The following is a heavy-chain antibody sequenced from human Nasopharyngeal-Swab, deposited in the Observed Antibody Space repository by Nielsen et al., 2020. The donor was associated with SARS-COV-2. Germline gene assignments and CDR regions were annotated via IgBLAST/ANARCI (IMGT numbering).Heavy chain of an antibody. Sequence: SETLSLTCTVSGGSISSYYWSWIRQPPGKGLEWIGYIYYSGITNYNPSLKSRVIISVDTSKNQFSLKLSSVTAADTAVYYCARPLRGAVVPFDYWGQGTLVTVSS. CDR1: GGSISSYY. V-gene: IGHV4-59*01. CDR3: ARPLRGAVVPFDY. D-gene: IGHD6-19*01. J-gene: IGHJ4*02. CDR2: IYYSGIT.